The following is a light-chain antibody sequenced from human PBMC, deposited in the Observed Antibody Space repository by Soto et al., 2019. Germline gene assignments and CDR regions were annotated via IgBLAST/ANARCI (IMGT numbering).Light chain of an antibody. CDR2: SAS. CDR1: QSVSSN. V-gene: IGKV3-15*01. J-gene: IGKJ1*01. CDR3: QQFNNWPRT. Sequence: EIVMTQSPATLSVSPGERASLSCRASQSVSSNLAWYQQKPGQAPRLLMFSASTRATGIPARFSGSGSGTDFTLTISSLQSEDFAAYYCQQFNNWPRTFGQGTKVDIK.